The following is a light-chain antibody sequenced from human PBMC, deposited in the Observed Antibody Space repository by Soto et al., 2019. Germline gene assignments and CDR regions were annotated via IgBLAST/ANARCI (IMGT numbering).Light chain of an antibody. CDR1: QSVSSSY. CDR3: QQYRT. CDR2: GAS. J-gene: IGKJ1*01. V-gene: IGKV3-20*01. Sequence: EIVLTQSPGTLSLSPGERATLSCRASQSVSSSYLAWYQQKPGQAPRLLIYGASSRATGIPDRFSGSGSGTDFTLTISRLEREDVEVYYCQQYRTFGQGTKVEIK.